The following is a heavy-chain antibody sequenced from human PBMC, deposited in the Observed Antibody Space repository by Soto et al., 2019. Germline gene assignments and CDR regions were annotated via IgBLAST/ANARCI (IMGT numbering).Heavy chain of an antibody. CDR3: AKDSDQLLFDYYHYGMDV. V-gene: IGHV3-30*18. CDR2: VSYDGSFK. J-gene: IGHJ6*02. CDR1: GFTFSKFG. Sequence: QVQLVESGGGVVQPGGSLRLSCEASGFTFSKFGIHWVRQAPGKGLEWVAVVSYDGSFKYYADSVKGRFTISRDNSKNTLYLQMNSLRPEDTALYYCAKDSDQLLFDYYHYGMDVWGQGTTVTVSS. D-gene: IGHD2-2*01.